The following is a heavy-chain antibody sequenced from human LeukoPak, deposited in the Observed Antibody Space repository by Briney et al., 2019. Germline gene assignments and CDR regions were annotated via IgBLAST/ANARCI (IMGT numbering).Heavy chain of an antibody. D-gene: IGHD3-10*01. CDR2: INPNSGGT. CDR3: ARENGDSGYYFDY. Sequence: ASVKVSCKASGYTFTGYYMHWVRQAPGQGLEWMGWINPNSGGTNYAQKFQGWVTMTRDTSISTAYMELSRLRSDDTAVYYCARENGDSGYYFDYWGQGTLVTVSS. V-gene: IGHV1-2*04. CDR1: GYTFTGYY. J-gene: IGHJ4*02.